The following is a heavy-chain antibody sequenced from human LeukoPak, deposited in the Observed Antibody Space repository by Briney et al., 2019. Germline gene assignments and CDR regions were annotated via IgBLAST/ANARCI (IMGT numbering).Heavy chain of an antibody. CDR3: ARFIAVAGNFDY. CDR1: GFTFSSYA. Sequence: GGSLRLSCAASGFTFSSYAMNWVRQAPGKGLEWVSGISGSGGSTYYADSVKGRFTIPRDNSKNTLYLQMNSLRAEDTAVYYCARFIAVAGNFDYWGQGTLVTVSS. V-gene: IGHV3-23*01. CDR2: ISGSGGST. D-gene: IGHD6-19*01. J-gene: IGHJ4*02.